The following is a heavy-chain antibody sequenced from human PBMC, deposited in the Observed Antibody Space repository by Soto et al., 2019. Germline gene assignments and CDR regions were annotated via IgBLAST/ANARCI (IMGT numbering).Heavy chain of an antibody. J-gene: IGHJ4*02. CDR3: ARDLAYCASGSCYAKWGS. V-gene: IGHV4-30-4*01. D-gene: IGHD2-15*01. Sequence: PSETLSLTCTVSGGTITSDDYHWTWIRQPPGKGLEWIGFIYYSGTYYNPSLRGRVTISVDTSKSEFSLKLSSVTAADTAVYYCARDLAYCASGSCYAKWGSWGQGTLVTVSS. CDR1: GGTITSDDYH. CDR2: IYYSGT.